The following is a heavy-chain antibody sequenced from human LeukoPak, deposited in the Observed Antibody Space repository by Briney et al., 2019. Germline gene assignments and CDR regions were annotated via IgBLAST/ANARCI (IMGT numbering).Heavy chain of an antibody. CDR2: INHSGST. CDR1: GGSFSGYY. Sequence: SETLSLTCAVYGGSFSGYYWSWIRQPPGKGLEWIGEINHSGSTNYNPSLKSRVTISVDTSKNQFSLKLSSVTAADTDVYYCARIPYDILTGYPPTWFDPWGQGTLVTVSS. V-gene: IGHV4-34*01. D-gene: IGHD3-9*01. CDR3: ARIPYDILTGYPPTWFDP. J-gene: IGHJ5*02.